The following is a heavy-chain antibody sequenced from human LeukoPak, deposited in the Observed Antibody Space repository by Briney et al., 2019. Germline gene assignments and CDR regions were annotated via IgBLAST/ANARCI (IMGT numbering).Heavy chain of an antibody. Sequence: GASVKVSCKASGGTFSSYAISWVRQAPGQGLEWMGGIIPIFGTANYAQKFQGRVTITADESTSTAYMELSSLRSEDTAVYYCARKIKDWNYGDYGMGVWGQGTTVTVSS. CDR1: GGTFSSYA. J-gene: IGHJ6*02. V-gene: IGHV1-69*01. CDR3: ARKIKDWNYGDYGMGV. CDR2: IIPIFGTA. D-gene: IGHD1-7*01.